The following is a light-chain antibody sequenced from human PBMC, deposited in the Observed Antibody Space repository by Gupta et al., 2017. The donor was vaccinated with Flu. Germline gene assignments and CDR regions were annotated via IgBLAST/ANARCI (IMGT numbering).Light chain of an antibody. CDR3: MQGTHWPWT. J-gene: IGKJ1*01. Sequence: ISCRCRQSLGYSDGNTYLNWFHQRPGQSPRRLIYQVSNRDSGVPDRFSGSASGIDFTLEISRVEAEDFGMYYCMQGTHWPWTFGQGTKVEIK. CDR2: QVS. CDR1: QSLGYSDGNTY. V-gene: IGKV2-30*01.